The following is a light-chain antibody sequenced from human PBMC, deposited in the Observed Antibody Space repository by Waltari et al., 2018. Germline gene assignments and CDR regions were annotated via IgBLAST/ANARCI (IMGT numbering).Light chain of an antibody. CDR1: QGITSH. Sequence: IQLTQSPSFLSASVGDRVTLTCRASQGITSHLAWYQQKSGRAPNFLIYAASTLRRGVPSRFSGSGSGTVFTLTINDLQPEDFATYYCQQLNSYLYSFGQGTEVVMK. CDR3: QQLNSYLYS. V-gene: IGKV1-9*01. J-gene: IGKJ2*01. CDR2: AAS.